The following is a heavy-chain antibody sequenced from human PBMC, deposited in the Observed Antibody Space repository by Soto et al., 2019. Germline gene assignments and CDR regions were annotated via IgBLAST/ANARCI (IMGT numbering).Heavy chain of an antibody. CDR3: ARDRLARGIPVAGRIDY. CDR1: GFIFSQYS. J-gene: IGHJ4*02. D-gene: IGHD6-19*01. Sequence: EVQLVESGGGLVKPGGSLRLSCAASGFIFSQYSMNWVRQAQGKGLEWVSSIRSTGALLYYADSVKGRFTISRDDADNSLYLQMNCLRVEDTAVYYCARDRLARGIPVAGRIDYWGQGALVTVSS. V-gene: IGHV3-21*02. CDR2: IRSTGALL.